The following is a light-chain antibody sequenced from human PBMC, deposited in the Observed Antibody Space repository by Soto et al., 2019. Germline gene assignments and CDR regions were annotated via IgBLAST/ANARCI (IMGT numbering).Light chain of an antibody. CDR3: QQYTGPPTT. CDR2: GAS. CDR1: QTVSSNY. Sequence: EIILTQSPDTLSLYTGERATLSCRASQTVSSNYLAWCQQRPGQAPRLLIYGASTRAAGIPDRFSGSGSGTDFTLTITRLEPEDSAVYFCQQYTGPPTTFGQGTRLEIK. V-gene: IGKV3-20*01. J-gene: IGKJ5*01.